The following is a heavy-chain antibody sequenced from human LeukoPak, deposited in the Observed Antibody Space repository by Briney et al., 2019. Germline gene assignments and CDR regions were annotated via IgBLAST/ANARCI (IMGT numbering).Heavy chain of an antibody. V-gene: IGHV4-39*07. D-gene: IGHD1-7*01. J-gene: IGHJ4*02. CDR1: GGSISSRSYY. CDR2: IYYSGST. CDR3: AVGKLELRSYYFDY. Sequence: SETLSLTCTVSGGSISSRSYYWGWIRQPPGKGLEWIGSIYYSGSTYYKSSLKSRATISVDTSKNQFSLKLSSVTAADTAVYYCAVGKLELRSYYFDYWGQGTLVTVSS.